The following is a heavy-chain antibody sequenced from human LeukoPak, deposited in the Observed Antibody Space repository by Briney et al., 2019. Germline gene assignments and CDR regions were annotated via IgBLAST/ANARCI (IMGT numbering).Heavy chain of an antibody. D-gene: IGHD3-10*01. CDR2: INHTGST. V-gene: IGHV4-34*01. Sequence: PSETLSLTCAVYGGSFSGYYWSWLRQPPGKGLEWIGEINHTGSTNYHPSLKSRVPISVDTSKTQFSLKLSSVTAADTAVYYCARGRGWFGELRKRWFDPWGQGTLVTVSS. CDR3: ARGRGWFGELRKRWFDP. CDR1: GGSFSGYY. J-gene: IGHJ5*02.